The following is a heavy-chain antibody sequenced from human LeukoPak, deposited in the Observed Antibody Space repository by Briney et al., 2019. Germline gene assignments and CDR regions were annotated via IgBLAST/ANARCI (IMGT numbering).Heavy chain of an antibody. Sequence: PSETLSLTCTVSGGSISSYYWNWIRQPPGKGLEGIGYIYYSGSSNYNPSLKSRVTISVDTSKNQFPLNLTSVTAADTAVYYCPRFTPQGYRWGGYSRFDPWRQGTLVTVPS. CDR2: IYYSGSS. V-gene: IGHV4-59*01. J-gene: IGHJ5*02. CDR1: GGSISSYY. D-gene: IGHD5-18*01. CDR3: PRFTPQGYRWGGYSRFDP.